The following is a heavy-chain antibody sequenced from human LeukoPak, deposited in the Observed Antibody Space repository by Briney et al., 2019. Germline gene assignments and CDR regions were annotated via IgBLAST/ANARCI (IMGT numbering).Heavy chain of an antibody. Sequence: GGSLRLSCTASGFTFGDYAMSWIRQAPGKGLEWVGFIRSKAYGETADYAASVKGRFTISRDDSKAIAYLQMNSLKTEDTAVYHCTRDRGAYNLYDYWGRGTLVSVSS. J-gene: IGHJ4*02. D-gene: IGHD1-1*01. CDR1: GFTFGDYA. V-gene: IGHV3-49*03. CDR2: IRSKAYGETA. CDR3: TRDRGAYNLYDY.